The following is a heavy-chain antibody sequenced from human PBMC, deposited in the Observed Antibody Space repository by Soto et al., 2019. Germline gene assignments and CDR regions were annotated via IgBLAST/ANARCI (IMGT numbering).Heavy chain of an antibody. V-gene: IGHV4-59*12. J-gene: IGHJ4*02. CDR1: GGSISSSY. CDR2: IYYNGNT. CDR3: ARLAPGIFDY. D-gene: IGHD1-26*01. Sequence: SETLSLTCTVSGGSISSSYWTWIRQHPGKGLEWIGYIYYNGNTYYNPSLKSRVTISVDTSKNQFSLKLSSVTAADTAVYYCARLAPGIFDYWGQGTLVTVSS.